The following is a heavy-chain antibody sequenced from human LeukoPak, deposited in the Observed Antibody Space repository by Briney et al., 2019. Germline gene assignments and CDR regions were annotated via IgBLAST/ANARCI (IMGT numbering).Heavy chain of an antibody. D-gene: IGHD2-15*01. J-gene: IGHJ4*02. V-gene: IGHV4-4*07. CDR1: GGSISSYY. Sequence: PSETLSLTCTVSGGSISSYYWSWIRQPAGKGLEWIGRIYTSGSTNYNPSLKSRVTMSVDTSKNQFSLKLSSVTAADTAVYYCALCSGGSCYTCFDYWGQGTLVTVSS. CDR3: ALCSGGSCYTCFDY. CDR2: IYTSGST.